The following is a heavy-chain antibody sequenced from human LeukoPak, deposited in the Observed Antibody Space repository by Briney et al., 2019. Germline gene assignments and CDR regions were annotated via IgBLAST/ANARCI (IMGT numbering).Heavy chain of an antibody. J-gene: IGHJ4*02. CDR2: ISSSSSYI. Sequence: GGSLRLSCAASGFTFSSYSMNWVRQAPGKGLEWVSSISSSSSYIYYADSVKGRFTISRDNAKNSLYLQMNSLRAEDTAVYYCARTIEVVPAAIPGGDYWGQGTLVTVSS. V-gene: IGHV3-21*01. CDR1: GFTFSSYS. D-gene: IGHD2-2*02. CDR3: ARTIEVVPAAIPGGDY.